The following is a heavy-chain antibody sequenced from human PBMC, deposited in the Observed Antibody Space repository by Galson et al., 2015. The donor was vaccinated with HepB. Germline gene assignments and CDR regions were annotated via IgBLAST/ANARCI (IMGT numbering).Heavy chain of an antibody. D-gene: IGHD2-21*01. J-gene: IGHJ4*02. CDR1: GFTVSNSY. Sequence: SLRPSCAASGFTVSNSYMSWVRQATGKALQRVSTIYSGGHGYYTDSVKGRFSISRDTNKNTIYLQMNNLGADDTVVYYCASPFCIDSNCYPLWHWGQGTLVTVSS. V-gene: IGHV3-53*01. CDR2: IYSGGHG. CDR3: ASPFCIDSNCYPLWH.